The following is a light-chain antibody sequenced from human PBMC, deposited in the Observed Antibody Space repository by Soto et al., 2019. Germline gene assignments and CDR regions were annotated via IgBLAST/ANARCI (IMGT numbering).Light chain of an antibody. CDR3: QQYNTWPPT. Sequence: EIVMTQSPATLSVSPGERVSLSCRASQSVGSNLAWYQQKPGQAPRLLIYGASTRATGFPARVSGSASGTEFTLTISSLQSEDFAVYSCQQYNTWPPTFGQGTKVDIK. V-gene: IGKV3-15*01. CDR2: GAS. CDR1: QSVGSN. J-gene: IGKJ1*01.